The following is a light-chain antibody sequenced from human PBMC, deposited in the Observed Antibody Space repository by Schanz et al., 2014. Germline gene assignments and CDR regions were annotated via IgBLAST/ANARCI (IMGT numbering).Light chain of an antibody. CDR3: QHFGWPPLYT. V-gene: IGKV3-20*01. CDR2: GAS. Sequence: DIVLTQFPDTLSLSPGERATLSCRASQSVTSTSLAWYQQKPGQAPRLLIYGASSRATGIPDRFSGSGSGTGFTLPISRLEPEDFAVYYCQHFGWPPLYTFGPGTRVDI. CDR1: QSVTSTS. J-gene: IGKJ3*01.